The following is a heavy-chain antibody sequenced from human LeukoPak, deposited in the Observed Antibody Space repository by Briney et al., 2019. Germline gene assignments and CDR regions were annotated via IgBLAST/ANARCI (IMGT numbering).Heavy chain of an antibody. Sequence: SETLSLTCAVYGGSFSGYYWSWIRQPPGKGLEWIGEINHSGSTNYNPSLKSRVTISVDTSKNQFSLKLSSVTAADTAVYYCASFKGEQLGSGLDYWGQGTLVTVSS. CDR3: ASFKGEQLGSGLDY. CDR2: INHSGST. V-gene: IGHV4-34*01. CDR1: GGSFSGYY. D-gene: IGHD6-19*01. J-gene: IGHJ4*02.